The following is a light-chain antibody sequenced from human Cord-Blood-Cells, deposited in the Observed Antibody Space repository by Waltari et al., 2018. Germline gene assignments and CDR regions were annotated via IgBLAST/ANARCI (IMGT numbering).Light chain of an antibody. CDR2: EVS. V-gene: IGLV2-8*01. CDR1: SSDVGGYHY. CDR3: SSYAGSNNV. J-gene: IGLJ1*01. Sequence: QSALTQPPSASGSPGQSVTIACPGTSSDVGGYHYVSWYQQHPGKAPKLMIYEVSKRPSGVPDRFSGSKSGNTASLTVSGLQAEDEADYYCSSYAGSNNVFGTGTKVTVL.